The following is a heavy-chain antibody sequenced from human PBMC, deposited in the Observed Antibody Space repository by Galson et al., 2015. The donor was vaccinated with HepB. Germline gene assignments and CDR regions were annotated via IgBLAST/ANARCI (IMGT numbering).Heavy chain of an antibody. CDR1: GFIFTNPW. CDR3: ARVAGWTYYFDS. D-gene: IGHD6-19*01. J-gene: IGHJ4*02. CDR2: VKQNGSEK. Sequence: SLRLSCAASGFIFTNPWMTWVRQAPGKGLEWVANVKQNGSEKHYVDSVKGRFTISRDNAKNLLYLQMNSLRGEDTAVYYCARVAGWTYYFDSWGQGTLVTVSS. V-gene: IGHV3-7*03.